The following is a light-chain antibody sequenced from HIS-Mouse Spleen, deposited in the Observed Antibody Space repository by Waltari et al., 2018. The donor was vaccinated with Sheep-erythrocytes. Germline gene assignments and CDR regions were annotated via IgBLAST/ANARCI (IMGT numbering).Light chain of an antibody. CDR1: SSDVGRYNL. Sequence: QSALTQPASVSGSPGQSITISCPGTSSDVGRYNLVSWYQQHPCKAPKLMIYEGSKRPSGVSNRFSGSKSGNTASLTISGLQAEDEADYYCCSYAGSSTPWVFGGGTKLTVL. J-gene: IGLJ3*02. CDR2: EGS. CDR3: CSYAGSSTPWV. V-gene: IGLV2-23*01.